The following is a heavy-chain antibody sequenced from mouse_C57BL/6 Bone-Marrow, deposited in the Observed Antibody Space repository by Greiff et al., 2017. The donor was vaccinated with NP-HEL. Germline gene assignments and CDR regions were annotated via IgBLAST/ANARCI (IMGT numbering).Heavy chain of an antibody. CDR1: GYTFTSYW. J-gene: IGHJ1*03. Sequence: QVQLQQPGTELVKPGASVKLSCKASGYTFTSYWMHWVKQRPGQGLEWIGNINPSNGGTNYNEKFKSKATLTVYKSSSTAYMQLSSLTSEDSAVYYCASALYDGYPSYWYFNVCVTGTTVTVSS. CDR3: ASALYDGYPSYWYFNV. CDR2: INPSNGGT. D-gene: IGHD2-3*01. V-gene: IGHV1-53*01.